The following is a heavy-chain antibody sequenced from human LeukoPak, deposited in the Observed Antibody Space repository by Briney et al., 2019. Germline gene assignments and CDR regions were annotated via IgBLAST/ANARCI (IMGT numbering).Heavy chain of an antibody. CDR3: AREGYCSSTSCYWFDP. V-gene: IGHV4-61*01. CDR1: GGSVSSGSYY. J-gene: IGHJ5*02. D-gene: IGHD2-2*01. Sequence: SETLSLTCTVSGGSVSSGSYYWSWIRQPPGKGLEWIGYIYYSGSTNYNPSLKSRVTISVDTSKNQLSLKLSSVTAADTAVYYCAREGYCSSTSCYWFDPWGQGTLVTVSS. CDR2: IYYSGST.